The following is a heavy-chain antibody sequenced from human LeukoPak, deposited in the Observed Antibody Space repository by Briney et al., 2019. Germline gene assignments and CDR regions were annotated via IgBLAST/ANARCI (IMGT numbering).Heavy chain of an antibody. D-gene: IGHD6-6*01. CDR3: ARRRRYSSSFDYYYYMDV. CDR1: GGSISSYY. J-gene: IGHJ6*03. Sequence: SETLSLTCTVSGGSISSYYGSWIPQPPGKGLERIGYIYTSGSTNYNPSLKSRVTISVDTSKNQFSLKLSSVTAADTAVYYYARRRRYSSSFDYYYYMDVWGKGTTVTVSS. V-gene: IGHV4-4*09. CDR2: IYTSGST.